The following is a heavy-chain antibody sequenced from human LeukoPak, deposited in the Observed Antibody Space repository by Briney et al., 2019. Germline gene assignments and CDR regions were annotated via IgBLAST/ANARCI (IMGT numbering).Heavy chain of an antibody. CDR2: ISGSGDTT. D-gene: IGHD3-9*01. CDR1: GFTFSSYA. V-gene: IGHV3-23*01. J-gene: IGHJ4*02. Sequence: GGSLRLSCAASGFTFSSYAMSWVRQAPGKGLEWVSGISGSGDTTYYADSVKGRFTISRDNAKNTLYLQMNSLGAEDTAVYYCASDFTGYDDYWGQGTLVSVSS. CDR3: ASDFTGYDDY.